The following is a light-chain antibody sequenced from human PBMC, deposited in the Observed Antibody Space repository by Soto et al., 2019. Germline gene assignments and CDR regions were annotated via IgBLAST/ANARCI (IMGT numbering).Light chain of an antibody. CDR1: SSDVGRYDS. V-gene: IGLV2-11*01. CDR3: CSDGGTYYV. J-gene: IGLJ1*01. CDR2: DVS. Sequence: QSALTQPRSMSGSPGQAVTISCTGTSSDVGRYDSVSWYQHHPGKVPKVIIYDVSKRPSGVPDRFSGSKFGNTASLTISGLQPEDEADYYCCSDGGTYYVFGTGTKLTVL.